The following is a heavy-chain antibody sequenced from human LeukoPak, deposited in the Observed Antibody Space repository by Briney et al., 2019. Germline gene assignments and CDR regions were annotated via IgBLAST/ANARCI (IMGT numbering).Heavy chain of an antibody. D-gene: IGHD3-22*01. V-gene: IGHV3-30*09. CDR2: ISYDGNNK. J-gene: IGHJ6*02. CDR1: GLTFRSYA. Sequence: GGSLRLSCAASGLTFRSYAMHWVRQAPGKGLEWVAVISYDGNNKYYADSVKGRFAISRDNSKNTLYLQMNSLRAEDTAVYYCARALPIAMIVVVYPGGMDVWGQGTTVTVSS. CDR3: ARALPIAMIVVVYPGGMDV.